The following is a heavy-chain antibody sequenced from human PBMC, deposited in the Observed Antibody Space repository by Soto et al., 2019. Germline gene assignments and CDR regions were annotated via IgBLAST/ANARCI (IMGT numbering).Heavy chain of an antibody. D-gene: IGHD3-3*01. CDR2: MNPNSGNT. CDR1: GYTFTSYD. Sequence: PSVKVSCKASGYTFTSYDINWVRQATGQGLEWMGWMNPNSGNTGYAQKFQGRVTMTRNTSISTAYMELSSLRSEDTAVYYCARGRKGITTRDVWGQGTTVTVSS. V-gene: IGHV1-8*01. J-gene: IGHJ6*02. CDR3: ARGRKGITTRDV.